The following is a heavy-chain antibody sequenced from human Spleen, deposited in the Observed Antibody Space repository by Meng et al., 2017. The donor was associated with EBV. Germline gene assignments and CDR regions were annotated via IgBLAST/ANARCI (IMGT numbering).Heavy chain of an antibody. CDR1: GGTFSSDA. Sequence: QVQVVRSGAVVKKPGSAVKVSCKTSGGTFSSDAISWVRQAPGQGLEWMGGLIPMSGAPYYAQKFQGRVTITADESTSTHYMDLSSLRSEDTAVYYCASESGRGFTPDYWGQGTLVTVSS. J-gene: IGHJ4*02. CDR3: ASESGRGFTPDY. D-gene: IGHD3-10*01. CDR2: LIPMSGAP. V-gene: IGHV1-69*01.